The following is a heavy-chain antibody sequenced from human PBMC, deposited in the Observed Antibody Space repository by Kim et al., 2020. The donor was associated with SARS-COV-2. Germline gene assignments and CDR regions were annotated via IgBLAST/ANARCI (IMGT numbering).Heavy chain of an antibody. CDR3: ASSELGYCSGGSCYSDYYYYGMDV. V-gene: IGHV1-69*13. D-gene: IGHD2-15*01. Sequence: SVKVSCKASGGTFSSYAISWVRQAPGQGLEWMGGIIPIFGTANYAQKFQGRVTITADESTSTAYMELSSLRSEDTAVYYCASSELGYCSGGSCYSDYYYYGMDVWGQGTTVTVSS. J-gene: IGHJ6*02. CDR2: IIPIFGTA. CDR1: GGTFSSYA.